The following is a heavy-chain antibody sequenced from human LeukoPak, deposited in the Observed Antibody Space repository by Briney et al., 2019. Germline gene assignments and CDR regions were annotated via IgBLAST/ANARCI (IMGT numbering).Heavy chain of an antibody. CDR2: ISAYSGNT. J-gene: IGHJ4*02. V-gene: IGHV1-18*01. Sequence: ASVKVSCKASGYTLTSYGISWVRQAPGQGLEWMGWISAYSGNTNYAQKLQGRVTMTTDTSTSTAYMELRSLRSDDTAVYYCARTITIFGVVPGDYWGQGTLVTVSS. D-gene: IGHD3-3*01. CDR1: GYTLTSYG. CDR3: ARTITIFGVVPGDY.